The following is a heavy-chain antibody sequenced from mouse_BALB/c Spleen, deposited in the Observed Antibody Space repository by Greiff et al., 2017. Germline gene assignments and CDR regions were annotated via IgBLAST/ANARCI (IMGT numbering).Heavy chain of an antibody. D-gene: IGHD1-1*01. CDR2: IAPGSGST. CDR3: ARGDYYGSSFYYAMDY. Sequence: DLVKPGASVKLSCKASGYTFTSYSINWIKQRPGQGLEWIGRIAPGSGSTYYNEMFKGKATLTVDTSSSTAYIQLSSLSSEDSAVYFCARGDYYGSSFYYAMDYWGQGTSVTVSS. CDR1: GYTFTSYS. V-gene: IGHV1S41*01. J-gene: IGHJ4*01.